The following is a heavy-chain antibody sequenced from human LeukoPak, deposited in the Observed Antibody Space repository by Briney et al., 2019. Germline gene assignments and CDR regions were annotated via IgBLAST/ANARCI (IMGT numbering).Heavy chain of an antibody. V-gene: IGHV3-23*01. D-gene: IGHD4-17*01. CDR1: GFTFSSYA. J-gene: IGHJ4*02. CDR2: ISGSGGST. CDR3: AKDPSYGDYAHFDY. Sequence: PGGSLRLSCAASGFTFSSYAMGWVRQAPGKGLEWVSAISGSGGSTYYADSVKGRFTISRDNSKNTLYLQMNSLRAEDTAVYYCAKDPSYGDYAHFDYWGQGTLVTVSS.